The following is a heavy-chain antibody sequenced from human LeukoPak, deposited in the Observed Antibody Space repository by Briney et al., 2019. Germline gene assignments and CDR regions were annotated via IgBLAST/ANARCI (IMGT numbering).Heavy chain of an antibody. Sequence: PGGSLRLSCAASGFTFSSYAMSWVRQAPGKGLEWVSAISGSGGSTYYADSVKGRFTISRDNSKNTLYLQMNSLRAEDTAVYYCAKDSTYDFWSGYLYWGQGTLVTVSS. D-gene: IGHD3-3*01. CDR2: ISGSGGST. V-gene: IGHV3-23*01. CDR1: GFTFSSYA. J-gene: IGHJ4*02. CDR3: AKDSTYDFWSGYLY.